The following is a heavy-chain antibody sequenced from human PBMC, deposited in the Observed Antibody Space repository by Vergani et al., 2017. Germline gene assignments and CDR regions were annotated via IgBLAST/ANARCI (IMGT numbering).Heavy chain of an antibody. CDR2: IRSKAYGGTT. D-gene: IGHD3-10*01. J-gene: IGHJ6*02. Sequence: EVQLVESGGGLVQPGRSLRLSCTASGFTFGDYAMSWVRQAPGKGLEWVGFIRSKAYGGTTEYAASVKGRFTISRDNAKNSLYLQMNSLRAEDTAVYYCARDRGEGENPMDVWGQGTTVTVSS. CDR3: ARDRGEGENPMDV. CDR1: GFTFGDYA. V-gene: IGHV3-49*04.